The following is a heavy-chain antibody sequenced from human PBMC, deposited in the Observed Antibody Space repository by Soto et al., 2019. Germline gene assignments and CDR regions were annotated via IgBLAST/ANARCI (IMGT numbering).Heavy chain of an antibody. D-gene: IGHD2-15*01. CDR2: INHSGST. V-gene: IGHV4-34*01. CDR1: GGSFSGYY. CDR3: ASGTSGPFHY. J-gene: IGHJ4*02. Sequence: SETLSLTCAVYGGSFSGYYWSWIRQPPGKGLEWIGEINHSGSTNYNPSLKSRVTISVETSKNQFSLKLSSVTAADTAVYYCASGTSGPFHYWGQGTPVTVSS.